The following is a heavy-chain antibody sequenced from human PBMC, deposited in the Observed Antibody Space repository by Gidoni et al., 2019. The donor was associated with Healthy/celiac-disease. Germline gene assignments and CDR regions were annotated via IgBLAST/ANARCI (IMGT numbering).Heavy chain of an antibody. CDR2: INHSGST. CDR1: GGSFSGYY. J-gene: IGHJ4*02. Sequence: QVQLQQWGAGLLKPSETLSLTCAVYGGSFSGYYLSWSRQPPRKGLEWIEEINHSGSTNYNPALKSRVTISVDTSKSQFSLKLSSVTAADTAVYYCARGIATYYYDSSGYYHGPRRLKYFDYWGQGTLVTVSS. D-gene: IGHD3-22*01. V-gene: IGHV4-34*01. CDR3: ARGIATYYYDSSGYYHGPRRLKYFDY.